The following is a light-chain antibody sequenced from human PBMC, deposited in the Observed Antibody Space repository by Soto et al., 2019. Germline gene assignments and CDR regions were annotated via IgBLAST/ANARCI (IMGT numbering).Light chain of an antibody. CDR2: GNS. CDR1: SSNIGAGYD. Sequence: QLVLTQPPSVSGAPGQRVTISCTGSSSNIGAGYDVHWYRQLPGTAPKLLIYGNSNRPSGVPDRFSGSKSGTSASLAITGLQAKDDADYYCQSYDSSLSGVVFGGGTKLTVL. V-gene: IGLV1-40*01. CDR3: QSYDSSLSGVV. J-gene: IGLJ2*01.